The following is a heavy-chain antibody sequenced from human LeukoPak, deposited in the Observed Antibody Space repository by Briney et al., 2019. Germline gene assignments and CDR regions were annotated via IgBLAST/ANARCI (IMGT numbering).Heavy chain of an antibody. Sequence: ASVKVSCKASGYTFTSYAMHWVRQAPGQRLEWMGWINAGNGNTKYSQKFQGRVTITRDTSASTAYMELSSLRSEDTAVYYCARTYYDILTGSPSYNWFDPWGQGTLVTVS. J-gene: IGHJ5*02. CDR1: GYTFTSYA. V-gene: IGHV1-3*01. CDR3: ARTYYDILTGSPSYNWFDP. D-gene: IGHD3-9*01. CDR2: INAGNGNT.